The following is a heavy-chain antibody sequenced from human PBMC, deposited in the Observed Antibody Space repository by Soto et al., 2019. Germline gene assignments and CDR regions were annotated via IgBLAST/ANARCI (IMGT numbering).Heavy chain of an antibody. CDR1: GGSISSGDYY. V-gene: IGHV4-30-4*01. Sequence: SETLSLTCTVSGGSISSGDYYWSWIRQPPGKGLEWIGYIYYSGSTYYNPSLKSRVTISVDTSKNQFSLKLSSVTAADTAVYYCARVNYDSSGPYYFDYWGQGTLVTVSS. CDR2: IYYSGST. D-gene: IGHD3-22*01. J-gene: IGHJ4*02. CDR3: ARVNYDSSGPYYFDY.